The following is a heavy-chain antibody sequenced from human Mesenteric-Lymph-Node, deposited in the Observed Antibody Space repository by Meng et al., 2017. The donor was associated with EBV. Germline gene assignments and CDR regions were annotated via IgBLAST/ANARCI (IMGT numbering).Heavy chain of an antibody. Sequence: QVQLQESGPXLVKPXETLSLSCSVSGDSLTNTNYYWGWIRQPPGKGLEWIGYIYYSGSTNYNPSLKSRVTISVDTSKNQFSLKLSSVTAADTAVYYCARDWNYWGQGTLVTVSS. CDR2: IYYSGST. V-gene: IGHV4-61*01. CDR1: GDSLTNTNYY. J-gene: IGHJ4*02. D-gene: IGHD3-3*01. CDR3: ARDWNY.